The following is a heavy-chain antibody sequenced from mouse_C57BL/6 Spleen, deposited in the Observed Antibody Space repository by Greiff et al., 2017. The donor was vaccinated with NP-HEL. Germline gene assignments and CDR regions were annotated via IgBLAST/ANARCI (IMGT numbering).Heavy chain of an antibody. D-gene: IGHD2-14*01. J-gene: IGHJ4*01. V-gene: IGHV1-64*01. CDR2: IHPNSGST. CDR3: ARGGVRRDYYAMDY. Sequence: QVQLQQPGAELVKPGASVKLSCKASGYTFTSYWMHWVKQRPGQGLEWIGMIHPNSGSTNYNEKFKSKATLTVDKSSSTAYMQLSSLTSEDSAVDYCARGGVRRDYYAMDYWGQGTSVTVSS. CDR1: GYTFTSYW.